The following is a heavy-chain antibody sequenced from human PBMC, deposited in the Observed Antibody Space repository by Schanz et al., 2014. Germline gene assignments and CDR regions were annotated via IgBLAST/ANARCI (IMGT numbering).Heavy chain of an antibody. CDR1: GYTFTSYY. J-gene: IGHJ3*02. V-gene: IGHV1-46*03. Sequence: QVQLVQSGAEVKKPGASVKVSCKASGYTFTSYYMHWVRQAPGQGLEWMGLINPSVGNTNYAQKFRGRVTMTRDTSTSTVYMELSSLRSEDTAVYFCARGPSTGAFDIWVQGTIVNDSS. CDR2: INPSVGNT. CDR3: ARGPSTGAFDI.